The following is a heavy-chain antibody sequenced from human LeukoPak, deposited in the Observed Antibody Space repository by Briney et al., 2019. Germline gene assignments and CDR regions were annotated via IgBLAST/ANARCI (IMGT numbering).Heavy chain of an antibody. V-gene: IGHV4-59*01. CDR2: IYYSGST. CDR3: ASHRSDAFDI. CDR1: GCSISSYY. Sequence: SETLSLTCTVSGCSISSYYWSWLRQPPGKGLEWIGYIYYSGSTNYNPSLKSRVTISVDTSKNQFSLKLSSVTAADSAVYYCASHRSDAFDIWGQGTMVTVSS. J-gene: IGHJ3*02. D-gene: IGHD3-10*01.